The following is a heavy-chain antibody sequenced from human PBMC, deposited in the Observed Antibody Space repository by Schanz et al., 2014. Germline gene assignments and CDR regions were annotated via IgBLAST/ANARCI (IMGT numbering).Heavy chain of an antibody. Sequence: LVESGGGVVQPGRSLRLSCAASGFTFSSYGMHWVRQVPGKGLEWVAVVCYDGSKKYYADSVKGRFTTSRDDAKNSLYLQMNSLRVEDTAVYYCARSEMDRGVRWGYWGQGTLVTVSS. CDR1: GFTFSSYG. J-gene: IGHJ4*02. D-gene: IGHD3-10*01. V-gene: IGHV3-33*01. CDR3: ARSEMDRGVRWGY. CDR2: VCYDGSKK.